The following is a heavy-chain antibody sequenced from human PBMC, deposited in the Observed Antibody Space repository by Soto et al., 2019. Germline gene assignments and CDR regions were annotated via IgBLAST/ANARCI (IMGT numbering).Heavy chain of an antibody. Sequence: ASVKVSCKASGGTFSSYAISWVRQAPGQGLEWMGGIIPIFGTANYAQKFQGRVTITADESTSTAYMELSSLRSEDTAVYYCGRVPDRGYSSYSEFWFDPWGQGTLVTVSS. V-gene: IGHV1-69*13. J-gene: IGHJ5*02. D-gene: IGHD5-18*01. CDR2: IIPIFGTA. CDR3: GRVPDRGYSSYSEFWFDP. CDR1: GGTFSSYA.